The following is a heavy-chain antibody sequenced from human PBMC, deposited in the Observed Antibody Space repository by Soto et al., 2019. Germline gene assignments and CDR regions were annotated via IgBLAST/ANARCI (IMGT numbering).Heavy chain of an antibody. CDR2: ISGSGSPT. CDR1: GFTFSSYA. J-gene: IGHJ6*02. V-gene: IGHV3-23*01. Sequence: GGSLRLSCAASGFTFSSYAMSWVRQAPGRGLEWVSAISGSGSPTYYADSVKGRFTISRDNSKNTLYLQMNSLRADDTAVYYCARDMSGGTYNYYYGVDVWGQGTTVTASS. CDR3: ARDMSGGTYNYYYGVDV. D-gene: IGHD1-26*01.